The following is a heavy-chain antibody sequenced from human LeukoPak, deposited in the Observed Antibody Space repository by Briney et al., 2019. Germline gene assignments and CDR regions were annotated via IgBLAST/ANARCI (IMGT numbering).Heavy chain of an antibody. CDR3: AKILTEGTTMGGFDY. D-gene: IGHD1-26*01. J-gene: IGHJ4*02. CDR2: ISGSGGAT. Sequence: GGSLRLSCAASGFTFSSYVMNWVRQAPGKGLEWVSTISGSGGATYYAASAMGRFTVSRDNSHSTLYMQLNSLRAEDTAVYFCAKILTEGTTMGGFDYWGQGTLVTVSS. CDR1: GFTFSSYV. V-gene: IGHV3-23*01.